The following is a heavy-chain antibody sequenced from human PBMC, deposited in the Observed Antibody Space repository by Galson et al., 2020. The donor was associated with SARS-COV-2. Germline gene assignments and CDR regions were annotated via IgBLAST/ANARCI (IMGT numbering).Heavy chain of an antibody. CDR3: AKWGVASAGAYYYYGMDV. J-gene: IGHJ6*02. CDR2: ISGSGDST. D-gene: IGHD6-13*01. Sequence: GSLRLSCAASGFTFSSYAMSWARQAPGKGLEWVSGISGSGDSTYYADSVKGRFTISRDSSKNTLYLQMNSLRAEDTAVYYCAKWGVASAGAYYYYGMDVWGQGTTVTVSS. CDR1: GFTFSSYA. V-gene: IGHV3-23*01.